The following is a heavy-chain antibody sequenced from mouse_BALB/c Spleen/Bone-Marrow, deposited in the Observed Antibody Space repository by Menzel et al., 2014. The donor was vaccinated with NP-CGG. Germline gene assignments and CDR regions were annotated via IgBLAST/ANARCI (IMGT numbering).Heavy chain of an antibody. D-gene: IGHD2-1*01. CDR1: GFNIKDAY. J-gene: IGHJ1*01. CDR2: IDTANGNT. Sequence: VQLKHSGAELVKPGASVKLSCTASGFNIKDAYMNWVKQRPEQGLEWIGRIDTANGNTKYDPKFQGKATITADTSSNTAYLQLSSLTSEDTAVYYCAREYYGNYAWYFDVWGAGTTVTVSS. CDR3: AREYYGNYAWYFDV. V-gene: IGHV14-3*02.